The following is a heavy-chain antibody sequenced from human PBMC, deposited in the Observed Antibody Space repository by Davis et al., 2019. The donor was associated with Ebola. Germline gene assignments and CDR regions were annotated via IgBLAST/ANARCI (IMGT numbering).Heavy chain of an antibody. J-gene: IGHJ5*02. V-gene: IGHV4-61*08. CDR1: GGSISSGDYY. D-gene: IGHD3-3*01. CDR2: IYYSGST. Sequence: PSETLSLTCTVSGGSISSGDYYWSWIRQPPGKGLEWIGYIYYSGSTNYNPSLKSRVTISVDTSKNQFSLKLSSVTAADTAVYYCARGAFSDFWSGPRSWFDPWGQGTLVTVSS. CDR3: ARGAFSDFWSGPRSWFDP.